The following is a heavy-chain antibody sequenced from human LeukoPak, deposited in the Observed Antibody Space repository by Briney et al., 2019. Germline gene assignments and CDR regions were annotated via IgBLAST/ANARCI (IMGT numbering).Heavy chain of an antibody. Sequence: PGGSLRLSCAASGFTFSSYSMNWVRHAPGKGLEWVSSISSSSSFKYHADSVKGRFTISRDNAKNSLYLQMNSLRAEDTAVYYCARGSLAVAGTGVAYWGQGTLVTVSS. CDR3: ARGSLAVAGTGVAY. CDR1: GFTFSSYS. V-gene: IGHV3-21*01. CDR2: ISSSSSFK. D-gene: IGHD6-19*01. J-gene: IGHJ4*02.